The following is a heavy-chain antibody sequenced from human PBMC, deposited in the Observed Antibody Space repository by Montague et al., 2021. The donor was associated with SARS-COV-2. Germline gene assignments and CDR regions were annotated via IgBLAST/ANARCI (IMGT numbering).Heavy chain of an antibody. CDR2: IYYSGST. Sequence: SETLSLTCTVSGGSISSSSYYWGWIRQPPGMGLEWIGSIYYSGSTYYXXXLKSRVTISVDTSKNQFSLKLSSVTAADTAVYYCARDTRITMIVVVQGYGMDVWGQGTTVTVSS. J-gene: IGHJ6*02. D-gene: IGHD3-22*01. CDR3: ARDTRITMIVVVQGYGMDV. V-gene: IGHV4-39*07. CDR1: GGSISSSSYY.